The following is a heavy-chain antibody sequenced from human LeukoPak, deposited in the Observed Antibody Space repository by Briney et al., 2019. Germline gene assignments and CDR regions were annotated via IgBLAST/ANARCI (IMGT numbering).Heavy chain of an antibody. CDR3: ASHRVFAFDV. V-gene: IGHV3-30-3*01. CDR2: ISSGGTTK. CDR1: GFTFSPYA. J-gene: IGHJ3*01. Sequence: GGSLRLSCVASGFTFSPYAMHWVRHGPGKGLEWVAVISSGGTTKYHTDSVKGRFTISRDDSKNTLYLHLNSLRLDDTAVYYCASHRVFAFDVWGQGRMVTVSS. D-gene: IGHD5/OR15-5a*01.